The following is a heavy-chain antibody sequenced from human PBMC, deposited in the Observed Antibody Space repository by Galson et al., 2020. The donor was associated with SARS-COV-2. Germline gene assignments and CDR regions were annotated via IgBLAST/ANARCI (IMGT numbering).Heavy chain of an antibody. CDR2: IIPILGIA. CDR3: ARDMGDGYNTPGAFDI. Sequence: SVKVSCKASGGTFSSYAISWVRQAPGQGLEWMGRIIPILGIANYAQKFQGRVTITADKSTSTAYMELSSLRSEDTAVYYCARDMGDGYNTPGAFDIWGQGTMVTVSS. J-gene: IGHJ3*02. D-gene: IGHD5-12*01. V-gene: IGHV1-69*04. CDR1: GGTFSSYA.